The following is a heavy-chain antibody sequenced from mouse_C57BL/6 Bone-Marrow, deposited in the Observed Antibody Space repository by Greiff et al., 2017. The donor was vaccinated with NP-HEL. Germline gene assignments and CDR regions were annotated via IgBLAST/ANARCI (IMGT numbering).Heavy chain of an antibody. D-gene: IGHD2-4*01. V-gene: IGHV1-55*01. CDR3: ARSYDYDPAWFAY. J-gene: IGHJ3*01. CDR1: GYTFTSYW. Sequence: VQLQQSGAELVKPGASVKMSCKASGYTFTSYWITWVKQRPGQGLEWIGDIYPGSGSTNYNEKFKSKATLTVDTSSSTAYMQLSSLTSEDSAVYYCARSYDYDPAWFAYWGQGTLVTVSA. CDR2: IYPGSGST.